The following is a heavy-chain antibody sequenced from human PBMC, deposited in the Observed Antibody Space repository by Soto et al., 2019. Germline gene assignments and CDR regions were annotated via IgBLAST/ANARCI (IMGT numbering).Heavy chain of an antibody. CDR2: IYWNDDK. Sequence: SRPTLVNPTQTLTLTCTFSGFSLSTSGVGVGWIRQPPGKALELLALIYWNDDKRYSPSLKSMLTITKDTSKNQVVLTMTNMDPVETATYYCAHLQGYSYGHGYFDYWGQGTMGTVCS. CDR3: AHLQGYSYGHGYFDY. V-gene: IGHV2-5*01. J-gene: IGHJ4*02. D-gene: IGHD5-18*01. CDR1: GFSLSTSGVG.